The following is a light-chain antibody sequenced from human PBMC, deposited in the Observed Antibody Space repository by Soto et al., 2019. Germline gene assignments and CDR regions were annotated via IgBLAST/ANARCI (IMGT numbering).Light chain of an antibody. CDR2: DAS. CDR1: ESVSKW. J-gene: IGKJ1*01. CDR3: QQYNSYSWT. V-gene: IGKV1-5*01. Sequence: DIQMTQSPSFLSASVVDKVTITCLATESVSKWLAWYQEKPGNPPRPLIYDASTLESGVPSRFSGSGSGTEFTLTISSLQADDFAIYYCQQYNSYSWTFGQGTKVDIK.